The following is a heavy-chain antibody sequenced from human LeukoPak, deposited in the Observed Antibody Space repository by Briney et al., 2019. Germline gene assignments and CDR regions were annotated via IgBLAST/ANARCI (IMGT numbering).Heavy chain of an antibody. Sequence: GGSLRLSCAASGFTFDDYGMSWVRQAPGEGLEWVSGINWNGGSTGYADSVKGRFTISRDNAKNSLYLQMNSLRAEDTALYYCARDERYYDSSGYYSPFDYWGQGTPVTVSS. J-gene: IGHJ4*02. CDR2: INWNGGST. D-gene: IGHD3-22*01. CDR3: ARDERYYDSSGYYSPFDY. CDR1: GFTFDDYG. V-gene: IGHV3-20*04.